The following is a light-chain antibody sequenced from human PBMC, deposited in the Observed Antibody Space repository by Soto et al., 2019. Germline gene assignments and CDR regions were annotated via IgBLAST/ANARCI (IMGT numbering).Light chain of an antibody. CDR2: AAS. J-gene: IGKJ1*01. CDR3: QQSYSTPPWT. V-gene: IGKV1-39*01. CDR1: QSISSY. Sequence: DIQMTQSPSSLSASVGDRVTITCRASQSISSYLNWYQQKPGKAPKLLIYAASNLQSGVPSRFSGSGSGTDFTLTISSLQPEDFATYFCQQSYSTPPWTFGQGTKVDI.